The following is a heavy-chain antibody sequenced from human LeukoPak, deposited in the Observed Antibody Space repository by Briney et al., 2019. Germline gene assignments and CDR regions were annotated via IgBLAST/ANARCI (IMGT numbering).Heavy chain of an antibody. V-gene: IGHV3-72*01. D-gene: IGHD6-13*01. CDR3: ARLTYSICWYYDY. Sequence: AGGSLRLSCAASGFTFSDHYMDWVRQAPGKGLEWVGRIRSKAKSYTTEYAASVKGRFTISRDDSKNSLYLQMNSLKTEDTAVYYCARLTYSICWYYDYWGQGTLVTVSS. J-gene: IGHJ4*02. CDR1: GFTFSDHY. CDR2: IRSKAKSYTT.